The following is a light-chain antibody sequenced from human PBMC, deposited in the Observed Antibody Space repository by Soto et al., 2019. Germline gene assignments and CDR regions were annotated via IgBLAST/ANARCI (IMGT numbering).Light chain of an antibody. CDR1: SSDVGGYNY. J-gene: IGLJ1*01. V-gene: IGLV2-14*01. CDR3: SSYTSNIPFV. CDR2: EVS. Sequence: QSVLTQPASVSGSPGQSITISCTGTSSDVGGYNYVSWYQQHPGKAPKLMIYEVSNRPSGVSSRFSGSKSGNTAALTISGLQAEDEADYYCSSYTSNIPFVFGTGTKVTVL.